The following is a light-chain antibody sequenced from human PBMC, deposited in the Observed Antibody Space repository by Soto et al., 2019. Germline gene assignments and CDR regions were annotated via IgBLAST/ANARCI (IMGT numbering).Light chain of an antibody. J-gene: IGKJ1*01. CDR1: QRGTRN. CDR3: QQYDNWWT. CDR2: GAS. V-gene: IGKV3-15*01. Sequence: EIGVTQSPTTLSVASGGRATLSCRAKQRGTRNLAWYQKKPGQAPRLLIYGASTRATGIPARFSGSGSGTDFTLTISSLQSEDFAVYYCQQYDNWWTFGQGTRVEIK.